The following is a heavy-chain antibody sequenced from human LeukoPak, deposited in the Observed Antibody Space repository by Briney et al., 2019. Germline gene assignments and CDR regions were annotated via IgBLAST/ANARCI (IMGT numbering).Heavy chain of an antibody. D-gene: IGHD3-16*01. J-gene: IGHJ6*03. CDR3: ARGGGIRRHPTYYMDV. V-gene: IGHV3-64*01. Sequence: RGSRRLARPPSGFTLSSYAMQWVRPAPGKGLEYVSAIRRNGGSTYYANSVKGRFTISRDNSKNTLYLQMGSLRAEDMAVYYCARGGGIRRHPTYYMDVWGKGTTVTVSS. CDR1: GFTLSSYA. CDR2: IRRNGGST.